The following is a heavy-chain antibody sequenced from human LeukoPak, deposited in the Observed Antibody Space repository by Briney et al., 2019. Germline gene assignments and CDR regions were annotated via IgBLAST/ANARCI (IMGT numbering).Heavy chain of an antibody. V-gene: IGHV4-38-2*02. CDR2: IYHSGST. CDR3: ARVVVQLVLPNWFDP. Sequence: SETLSLTCTVSGYSISSGFYWDWIRPSPGKGLEWIASIYHSGSTYYNPSLKSRVTISVDTSKNQFSLKLSSVTAADTAVYYCARVVVQLVLPNWFDPWGQGTLVTVSS. CDR1: GYSISSGFY. D-gene: IGHD6-6*01. J-gene: IGHJ5*02.